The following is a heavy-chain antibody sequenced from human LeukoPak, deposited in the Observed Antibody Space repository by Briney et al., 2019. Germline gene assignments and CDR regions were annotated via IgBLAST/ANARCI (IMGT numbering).Heavy chain of an antibody. CDR3: AKDISFSVVRGVFDS. Sequence: ASVKVSCKASGYTFTSYYMHWVRQAPGQGLEWMGIINPSGGSTSYAQKFQGRVTMTRDMSTSTVYMELSSLRAEDTALYYCAKDISFSVVRGVFDSWGQGTLVTVSS. CDR2: INPSGGST. CDR1: GYTFTSYY. V-gene: IGHV1-46*01. D-gene: IGHD3-10*01. J-gene: IGHJ4*02.